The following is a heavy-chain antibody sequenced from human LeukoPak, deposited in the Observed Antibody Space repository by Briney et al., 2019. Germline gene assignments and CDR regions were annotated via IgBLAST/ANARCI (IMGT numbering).Heavy chain of an antibody. V-gene: IGHV3-43*02. D-gene: IGHD2-8*01. CDR2: ISGDGLTT. Sequence: PGGSLRLSCVASGFTFEHYSMHWVRQLSGKGLEWVSLISGDGLTTHYGDSMTGRATISRDNGKNSLSLQMNSLKTEDSGLYYCAKGVNGISYTFDYWGRGTLVTVSS. J-gene: IGHJ4*02. CDR3: AKGVNGISYTFDY. CDR1: GFTFEHYS.